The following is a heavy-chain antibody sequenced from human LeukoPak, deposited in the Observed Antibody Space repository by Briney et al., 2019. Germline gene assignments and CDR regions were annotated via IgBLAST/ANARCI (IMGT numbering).Heavy chain of an antibody. V-gene: IGHV4-30-4*01. CDR1: GGSISSGDYY. D-gene: IGHD3-22*01. CDR2: IYYSGST. J-gene: IGHJ4*02. CDR3: ARVDSSGSMVDY. Sequence: KTSETLSLTCTVSGGSISSGDYYWSWIRQPPGKDLEWIGYIYYSGSTYYSPSLKSRVTISVDTSKNQFSLKLSSVTAADTAVYYCARVDSSGSMVDYWGQGTLVTVSS.